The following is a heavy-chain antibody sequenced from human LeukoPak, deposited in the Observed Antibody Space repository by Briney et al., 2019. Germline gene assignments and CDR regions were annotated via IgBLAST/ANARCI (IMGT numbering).Heavy chain of an antibody. CDR2: INYNGVYS. V-gene: IGHV3-21*01. CDR1: GLTFSSYD. J-gene: IGHJ4*02. CDR3: ARVGPGRDGSNSFDQ. D-gene: IGHD5-24*01. Sequence: GDSLRLSCAASGLTFSSYDMTWVRQAPGKWLEYVSSINYNGVYSFSADSVKGRFTISRDNAKNSLHLEMHSLRVEDTAFYYCARVGPGRDGSNSFDQWGQGTLVIVSP.